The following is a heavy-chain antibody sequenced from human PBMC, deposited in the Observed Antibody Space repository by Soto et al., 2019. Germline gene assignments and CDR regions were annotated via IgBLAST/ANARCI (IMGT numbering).Heavy chain of an antibody. J-gene: IGHJ5*02. CDR3: ARDGPVDNIVVVPAALGP. CDR1: GYTFTSYG. D-gene: IGHD2-2*01. CDR2: ISAYNDNT. V-gene: IGHV1-18*01. Sequence: ASVKVSCKASGYTFTSYGISWVRQAPGQGLEWMGWISAYNDNTNYAQKLQGRVTMTTDSSTSTVYMELRSLRSDDTAVFYFARDGPVDNIVVVPAALGPWGQGTLVTVSS.